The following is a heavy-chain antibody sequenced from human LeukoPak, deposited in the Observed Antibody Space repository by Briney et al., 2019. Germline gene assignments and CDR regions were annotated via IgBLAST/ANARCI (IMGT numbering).Heavy chain of an antibody. CDR1: GFTFSNYA. V-gene: IGHV3-23*01. J-gene: IGHJ4*02. CDR3: AKSGLSRFDY. D-gene: IGHD4/OR15-4a*01. Sequence: PGGSLRLSCAASGFTFSNYAMSWVRQAPGKGLAWVSSFSGSGGSTYYADSVKGRFTISRDNSKNTLYLQMNSLRAEDTAVYYCAKSGLSRFDYWGQGTLVTVSS. CDR2: FSGSGGST.